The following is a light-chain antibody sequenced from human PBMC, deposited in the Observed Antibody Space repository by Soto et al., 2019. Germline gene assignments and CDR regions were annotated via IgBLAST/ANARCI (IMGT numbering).Light chain of an antibody. CDR1: NSNIGSNT. CDR2: RNN. V-gene: IGLV1-44*01. J-gene: IGLJ3*02. Sequence: QSVLTQPPSASGTPGQRVTISCSGSNSNIGSNTVNWYQQLPGTAPKLLIYRNNQRPSGVPDRFSGSKSGTSASLAISGLQSEDEADYYCAAWDDNLNGPHWVFGGGTKVTVL. CDR3: AAWDDNLNGPHWV.